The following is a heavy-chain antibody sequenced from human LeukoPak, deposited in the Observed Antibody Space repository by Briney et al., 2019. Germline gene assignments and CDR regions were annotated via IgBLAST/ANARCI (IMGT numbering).Heavy chain of an antibody. CDR3: ARDRTSSWYRGGYWYFDL. D-gene: IGHD6-13*01. CDR2: IIPIFGTA. CDR1: GGTFSNYA. V-gene: IGHV1-69*13. J-gene: IGHJ2*01. Sequence: ASVKVSCKASGGTFSNYAISWVRQAPGQGLEWMGGIIPIFGTANYAQKFQGRVTITADESTSTAYMELSSLRSADTAVYYCARDRTSSWYRGGYWYFDLWGRGTLVTVSS.